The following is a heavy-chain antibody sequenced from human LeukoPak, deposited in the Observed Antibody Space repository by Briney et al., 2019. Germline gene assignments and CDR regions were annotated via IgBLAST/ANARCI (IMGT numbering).Heavy chain of an antibody. D-gene: IGHD6-13*01. CDR1: GGSFSGYY. CDR3: VARAGYSSSRSSPPTYYLDY. CDR2: ISHSGIT. Sequence: SETLSLTCAVSGGSFSGYYWSWIRQAPGKGLEWIGEISHSGITNYNPSLTSRVSISADTSKKHFSLKLTSVTAADTGVYYCVARAGYSSSRSSPPTYYLDYWGQGTMVTVSS. V-gene: IGHV4-34*01. J-gene: IGHJ4*02.